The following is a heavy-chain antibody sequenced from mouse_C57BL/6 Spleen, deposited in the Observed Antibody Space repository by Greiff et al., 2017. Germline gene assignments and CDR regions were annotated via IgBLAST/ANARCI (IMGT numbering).Heavy chain of an antibody. Sequence: EVKLMESGGGLVKPGGSLKLSCAASGFTFSDYGMHWVRQAPEKGLEWVAYISSGSSTIYYAATVKGRFTISRDNAKNTLFLQMTSLRSEDTAMYYCARADYGPLDYWGQGTTLTVSS. CDR3: ARADYGPLDY. V-gene: IGHV5-17*01. D-gene: IGHD2-4*01. CDR2: ISSGSSTI. J-gene: IGHJ2*01. CDR1: GFTFSDYG.